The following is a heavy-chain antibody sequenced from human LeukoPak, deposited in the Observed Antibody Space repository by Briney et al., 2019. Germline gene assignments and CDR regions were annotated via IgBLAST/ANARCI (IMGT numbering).Heavy chain of an antibody. Sequence: ASVKVSCKASGYTFTGYYMHWVRQAPGQGLEWVGWINPNSGGTNYAQKFQGRVTMTRDTSISTAYMELSRLRSDDTAVYYCARSPPQRMELRYDYWGQGTLVTVSS. V-gene: IGHV1-2*02. CDR3: ARSPPQRMELRYDY. J-gene: IGHJ4*02. CDR1: GYTFTGYY. CDR2: INPNSGGT. D-gene: IGHD1-7*01.